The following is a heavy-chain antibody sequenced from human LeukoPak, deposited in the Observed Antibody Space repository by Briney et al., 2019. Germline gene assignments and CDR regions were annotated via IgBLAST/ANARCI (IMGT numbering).Heavy chain of an antibody. D-gene: IGHD3-10*01. CDR1: GFTFSSYW. CDR3: AREWFGEFSLGVAYMDV. J-gene: IGHJ6*03. CDR2: INSDGSET. V-gene: IGHV3-74*01. Sequence: GESLKISCAASGFTFSSYWMHWVRQVPGKGLVWVSRINSDGSETNHADSVKGRFTISRDNAKNTLYLQMNSLRAEDTAVYYCAREWFGEFSLGVAYMDVWGKGTTVTVSS.